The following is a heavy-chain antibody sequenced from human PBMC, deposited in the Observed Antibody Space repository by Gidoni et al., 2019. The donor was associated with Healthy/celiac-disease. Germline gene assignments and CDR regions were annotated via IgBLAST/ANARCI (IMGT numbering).Heavy chain of an antibody. D-gene: IGHD6-13*01. CDR2: INPNMGGT. CDR1: GYTFTGYY. J-gene: IGHJ4*02. Sequence: QVQLVQSGAEVKKPGASVKVSCKASGYTFTGYYMHWVRPSPGQGLELMGWINPNMGGTTYAHKFQGRVTMTRDTSISPAYMELSRLRSDYTAVYYCARGGLIAAAGTVDYWGQGTLVTVSS. CDR3: ARGGLIAAAGTVDY. V-gene: IGHV1-2*07.